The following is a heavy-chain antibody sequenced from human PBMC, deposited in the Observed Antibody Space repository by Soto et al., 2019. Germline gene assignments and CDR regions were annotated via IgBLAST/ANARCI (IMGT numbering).Heavy chain of an antibody. CDR1: GFTFSSYW. D-gene: IGHD6-6*01. Sequence: EVQLVESGGGLVQPGGSLRLSCAASGFTFSSYWMSWVRQAPGKGLEWVANIKQDGSEKYYVDSVKGRFAISRDNAKNSLYLQMNSLRAEDTAVYYCAREGSSSNFDYWGQGTLVTVSS. J-gene: IGHJ4*02. CDR3: AREGSSSNFDY. CDR2: IKQDGSEK. V-gene: IGHV3-7*03.